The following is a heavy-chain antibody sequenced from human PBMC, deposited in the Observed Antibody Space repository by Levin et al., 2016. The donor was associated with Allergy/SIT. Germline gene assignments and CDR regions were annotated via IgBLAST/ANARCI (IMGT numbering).Heavy chain of an antibody. CDR2: ISAENGNT. J-gene: IGHJ3*01. V-gene: IGHV1-18*04. CDR1: GFTFSPYG. CDR3: ATHTGDRCYPSDCVSDV. D-gene: IGHD2-15*01. Sequence: ASVKVSCKASGFTFSPYGITWVRQAPGQGLEWMGWISAENGNTNYAQKFQGRVTMTTDTSTSTVYMEVGSLRSDDTAVYYCATHTGDRCYPSDCVSDVWGQGTMVTVSS.